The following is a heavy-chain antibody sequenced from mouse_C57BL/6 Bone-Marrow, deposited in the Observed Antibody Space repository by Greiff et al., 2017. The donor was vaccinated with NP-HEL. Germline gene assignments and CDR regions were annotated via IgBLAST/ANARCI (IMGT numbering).Heavy chain of an antibody. J-gene: IGHJ3*01. D-gene: IGHD2-10*02. CDR3: ARYPLGAY. V-gene: IGHV7-3*01. Sequence: EVKLMESGGGLVQPGGSLSLSCAASGFTFTDYYMSWVRQPPGKALEWLGFIRNKANGYTTEYSASVKGRFTISRDNSQSILYLQMTALRAEDSATYYCARYPLGAYWGQGTLVTVSA. CDR2: IRNKANGYTT. CDR1: GFTFTDYY.